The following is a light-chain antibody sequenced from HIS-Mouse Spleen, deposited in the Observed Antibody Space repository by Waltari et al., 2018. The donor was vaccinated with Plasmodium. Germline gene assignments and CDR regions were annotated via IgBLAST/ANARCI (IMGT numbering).Light chain of an antibody. CDR1: SSAVGRYNL. Sequence: QSALTQPASVSGYPGPSITIPCTGTSSAVGRYNLVTWYQQHTGKAPKRRIYEGSKRPSGVSNRFSGSKSGNTASLTISGLQAEDEADYYCCSYAGSSTWVFGGGTKLTVL. CDR2: EGS. V-gene: IGLV2-23*01. J-gene: IGLJ3*02. CDR3: CSYAGSSTWV.